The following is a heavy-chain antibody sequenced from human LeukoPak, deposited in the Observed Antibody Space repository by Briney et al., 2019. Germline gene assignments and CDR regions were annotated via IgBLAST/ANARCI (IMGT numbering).Heavy chain of an antibody. CDR2: IYYSRST. Sequence: SETLSLTRTVSGGSISSSSYYWGWIRQPPGKGLEWNGRIYYSRSTYYNPSLKSQVTISVDTSKNQFSLKLSSVTAADTAVYYCARQLGYCSSTSCYADKFDYWGQGTLVTVSS. V-gene: IGHV4-39*01. D-gene: IGHD2-2*01. J-gene: IGHJ4*02. CDR3: ARQLGYCSSTSCYADKFDY. CDR1: GGSISSSSYY.